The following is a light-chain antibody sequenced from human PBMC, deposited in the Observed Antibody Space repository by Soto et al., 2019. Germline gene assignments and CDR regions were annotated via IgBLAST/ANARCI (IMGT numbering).Light chain of an antibody. J-gene: IGKJ4*01. CDR3: QQTFSAAVT. Sequence: DIHLTQSPSSLSAAVGDRVTITCRASQAIFTYLNWFQQKAGKAPEVLIYGASSLRSGVPSRFTGSGSATDFTLTISSLQPEDAGTYFCQQTFSAAVTFGGGTKV. V-gene: IGKV1-39*01. CDR2: GAS. CDR1: QAIFTY.